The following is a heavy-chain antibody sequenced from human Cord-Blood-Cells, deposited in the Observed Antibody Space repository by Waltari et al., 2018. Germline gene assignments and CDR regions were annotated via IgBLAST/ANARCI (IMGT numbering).Heavy chain of an antibody. CDR1: GFTFSRHW. Sequence: EVQLVESGGGLVQPGGSLRHSCAASGFTFSRHWMSWVRQPPGKGLEWVANIKQDGREKYYVDSVKGRFTISRDNAKNSLYLQMNSLRAEDTAVYYCAREYCSSTSCYTRYFDYWGQGTLVTVSS. CDR3: AREYCSSTSCYTRYFDY. V-gene: IGHV3-7*01. CDR2: IKQDGREK. D-gene: IGHD2-2*02. J-gene: IGHJ4*02.